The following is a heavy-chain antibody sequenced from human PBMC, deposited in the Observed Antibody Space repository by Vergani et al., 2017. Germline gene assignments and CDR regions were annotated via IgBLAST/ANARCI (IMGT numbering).Heavy chain of an antibody. J-gene: IGHJ6*02. CDR2: IYTSGST. CDR3: ARNDYSVYYYGMDV. V-gene: IGHV4-61*02. CDR1: GGSISSGSYY. Sequence: QLQLQESGPGLVKPSETLSLTCTVSGGSISSGSYYWSWIRQPAGKGLEWIGRIYTSGSTNYNPSLKSRVTISVDTSKYQFSLKLSSVTAADTAVYYCARNDYSVYYYGMDVWGQGTTVTVSS. D-gene: IGHD4-11*01.